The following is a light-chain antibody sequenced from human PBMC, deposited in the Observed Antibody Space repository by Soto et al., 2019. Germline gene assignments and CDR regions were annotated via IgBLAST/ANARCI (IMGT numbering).Light chain of an antibody. V-gene: IGLV2-14*01. Sequence: QSALTQPASVSGSPGPSITISCTGTSSDVGGYNYVSWYQQHPGKAPKLMIYEVSNRPSGVSNRFSGSKSGNTASLTISGLQAEDEADYYCSSYTSSSTLVVGTGTKLTVL. CDR2: EVS. J-gene: IGLJ1*01. CDR1: SSDVGGYNY. CDR3: SSYTSSSTLV.